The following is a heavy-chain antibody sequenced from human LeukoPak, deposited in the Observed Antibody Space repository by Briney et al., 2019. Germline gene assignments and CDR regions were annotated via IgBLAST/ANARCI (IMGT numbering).Heavy chain of an antibody. Sequence: LRLSCAASGFTFTKYGMHWVRQAPGKGLEWIGEINHSGSTNYNPSLKSRVTISVDTPKNQFSLKLSSATAADTAVYYCARGTGVTIFGVVIIPAPTDTYGMDVWGQGTTVTVSS. V-gene: IGHV4-34*01. CDR1: GFTFTKYG. CDR3: ARGTGVTIFGVVIIPAPTDTYGMDV. D-gene: IGHD3-3*01. J-gene: IGHJ6*02. CDR2: INHSGST.